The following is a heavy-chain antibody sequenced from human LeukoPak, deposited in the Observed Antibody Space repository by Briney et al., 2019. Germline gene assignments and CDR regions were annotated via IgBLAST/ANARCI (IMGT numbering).Heavy chain of an antibody. CDR2: ISGSGGST. Sequence: QAGGSLRLSCAASGFTFSSHDMSWVRQAPGKGLEWVSGISGSGGSTYYADSVKGRFTISRDNSKNTLYVQMNSLRAEDTAVYYCAKGRAGIDYWGQGTLVIVSS. CDR1: GFTFSSHD. V-gene: IGHV3-23*01. D-gene: IGHD6-19*01. J-gene: IGHJ4*02. CDR3: AKGRAGIDY.